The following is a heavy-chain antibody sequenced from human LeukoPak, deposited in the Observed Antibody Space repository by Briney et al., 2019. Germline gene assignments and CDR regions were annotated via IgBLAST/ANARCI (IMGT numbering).Heavy chain of an antibody. J-gene: IGHJ5*02. CDR1: GYTFTSYD. D-gene: IGHD3-9*01. Sequence: ASVKVSCKASGYTFTSYDINWVRQATGQGLEWMGWMNPHSGDTGYAQNFQGRVTMTRNTSITTAYMELINLRSEDTAVYYCARGTLRYFDWSYRPWGQGTLVTVSS. CDR3: ARGTLRYFDWSYRP. V-gene: IGHV1-8*01. CDR2: MNPHSGDT.